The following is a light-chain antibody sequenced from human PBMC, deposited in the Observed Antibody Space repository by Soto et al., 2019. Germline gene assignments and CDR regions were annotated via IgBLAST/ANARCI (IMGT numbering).Light chain of an antibody. V-gene: IGLV2-11*01. CDR3: CSYAGTYTVL. CDR1: SSDVGGYNY. J-gene: IGLJ2*01. CDR2: EVS. Sequence: QSALTQPRSVSGSPGQSVTISCTGTSSDVGGYNYVSWYQQHPGKAPKLMIYEVSKRPSGAPDRFSGSKSGNTASLTISGLQTEDEADYYCCSYAGTYTVLFGGGTKLTFL.